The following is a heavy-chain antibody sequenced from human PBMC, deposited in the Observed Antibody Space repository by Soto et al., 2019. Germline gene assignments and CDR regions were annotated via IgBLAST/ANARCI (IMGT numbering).Heavy chain of an antibody. V-gene: IGHV3-9*01. D-gene: IGHD3-22*01. CDR1: GFTFDDYA. CDR3: AKDGDSTGYFSEFAS. J-gene: IGHJ4*02. Sequence: EVQLVASGGGLVQPGRSLILSCAASGFTFDDYAMHWVRQAPGKGLEWVSGISWHSGSIGYADFVKGRCTISRDNSKNSLYLEMNSLRVEDTAVYYCAKDGDSTGYFSEFASWGQGPLVTVSS. CDR2: ISWHSGSI.